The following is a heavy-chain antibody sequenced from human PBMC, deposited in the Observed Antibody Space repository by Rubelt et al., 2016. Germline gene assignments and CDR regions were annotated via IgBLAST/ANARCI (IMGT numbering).Heavy chain of an antibody. Sequence: QVQLQESGPGLVKPSETLSLTCTVSGGSITNYYWSWIRQPAGKGLEWIGRIYRSGSRKYSPSLESRDTMSKATSKNQFSLILSSVTAADTAVYFCARGRIASGDGMDVWGPGTTVTVSS. D-gene: IGHD6-13*01. J-gene: IGHJ6*02. CDR1: GGSITNYY. CDR3: ARGRIASGDGMDV. V-gene: IGHV4-4*07. CDR2: IYRSGSR.